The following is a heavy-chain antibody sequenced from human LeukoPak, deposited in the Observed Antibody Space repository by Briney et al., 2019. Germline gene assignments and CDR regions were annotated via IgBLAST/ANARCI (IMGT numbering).Heavy chain of an antibody. CDR3: ARDFSGGYPRPY. D-gene: IGHD1-26*01. V-gene: IGHV1-2*02. J-gene: IGHJ4*02. Sequence: ASVKVSCKASGYTFTGYYMHWVRQAPGQGLEWMGWINPNSGGTNYAQKFQGRVTMTRDTSISTAYMELSRLRSDDTAVYYCARDFSGGYPRPYWGQGTLVTVSS. CDR1: GYTFTGYY. CDR2: INPNSGGT.